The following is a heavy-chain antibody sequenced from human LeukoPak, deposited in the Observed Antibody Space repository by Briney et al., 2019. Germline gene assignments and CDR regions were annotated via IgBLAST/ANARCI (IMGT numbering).Heavy chain of an antibody. CDR1: GGSFSYFH. Sequence: KPSETLSLTCTVYGGSFSYFHWSWIRLPPGKGLEWIGEINHSGNTNYNPSLKSRVTISIDTSKNQFSLKLSSVTAADTAVYYCARGKVTRDWYFDLWGRGTLVTVSS. CDR3: ARGKVTRDWYFDL. V-gene: IGHV4-34*01. J-gene: IGHJ2*01. D-gene: IGHD4-17*01. CDR2: INHSGNT.